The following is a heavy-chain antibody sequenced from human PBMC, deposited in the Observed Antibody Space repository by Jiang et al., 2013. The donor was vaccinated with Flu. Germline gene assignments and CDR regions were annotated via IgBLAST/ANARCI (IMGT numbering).Heavy chain of an antibody. D-gene: IGHD2-2*01. V-gene: IGHV3-11*06. Sequence: VQLVESGGGLVKPGGSLRLSCAASGFTFSDYYMSWIRQAPGKGLEWVSYISSSSSYTNYADSVKGRFTISRDNAKNSLYLQMNSLRAEDTAVYYCARAVVPAAPGXYYYYGMDVWGKGTTVTVSS. CDR2: ISSSSSYT. J-gene: IGHJ6*04. CDR1: GFTFSDYY. CDR3: ARAVVPAAPGXYYYYGMDV.